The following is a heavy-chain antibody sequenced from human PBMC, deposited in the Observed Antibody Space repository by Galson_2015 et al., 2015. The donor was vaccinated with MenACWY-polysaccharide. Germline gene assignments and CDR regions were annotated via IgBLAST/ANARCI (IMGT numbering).Heavy chain of an antibody. V-gene: IGHV3-33*01. CDR1: GLTFRGSG. J-gene: IGHJ3*02. CDR3: AREGSRIVFHAFDI. CDR2: IQNVGSPK. D-gene: IGHD2-15*01. Sequence: SLRLSCAASGLTFRGSGMHWVRQAPGKGLEWVAVIQNVGSPKAYADSVKGRFTISRDNSKNTLYLEMNSLRAEDTAVYYCAREGSRIVFHAFDIWGQGTMVTVSS.